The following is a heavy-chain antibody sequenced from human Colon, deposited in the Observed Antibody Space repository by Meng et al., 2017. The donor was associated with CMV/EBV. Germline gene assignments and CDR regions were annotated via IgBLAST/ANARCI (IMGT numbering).Heavy chain of an antibody. D-gene: IGHD4-11*01. CDR1: GGSVSSGSYY. CDR3: AKTFVDSNIPGYYYYGMDV. CDR2: IYKGGET. V-gene: IGHV3-53*01. Sequence: ETLSLTCNVSGGSVSSGSYYWTWIRQAPGKGLEWVAYIYKGGETFYVDSVKGRFIISRDTSENTLYLHMNDLRVEDTAVYYCAKTFVDSNIPGYYYYGMDVWGQGTTVTVSS. J-gene: IGHJ6*02.